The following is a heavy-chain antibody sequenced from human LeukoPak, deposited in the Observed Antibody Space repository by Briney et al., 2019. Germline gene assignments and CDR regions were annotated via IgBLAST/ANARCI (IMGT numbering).Heavy chain of an antibody. D-gene: IGHD6-13*01. CDR1: GYTFNGYY. J-gene: IGHJ5*01. CDR3: ARDRQYGSSWRRTSFDP. Sequence: ASVKVSCKASGYTFNGYYINWVRQAPGQSLEWMGWINPNSGATKFAEKFQGRVTLTRDTSVSTAYMELNNLTSDDTAVCFCARDRQYGSSWRRTSFDPWGQGTLVTVSS. V-gene: IGHV1-2*02. CDR2: INPNSGAT.